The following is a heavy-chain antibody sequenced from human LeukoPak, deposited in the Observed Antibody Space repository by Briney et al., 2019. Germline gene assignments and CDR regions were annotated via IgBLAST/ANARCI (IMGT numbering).Heavy chain of an antibody. J-gene: IGHJ4*02. CDR1: GFTFGSYA. CDR3: AKDSEHLVIGPFDY. V-gene: IGHV3-23*01. D-gene: IGHD6-13*01. CDR2: IGGNGGST. Sequence: GGSLRLSCAASGFTFGSYAMNWVRQAPGKGREWVSAIGGNGGSTYYTDSVKGRFTISRDNSKNTLYMQMNSLRAEDTAIYYCAKDSEHLVIGPFDYWGQGALVTVSS.